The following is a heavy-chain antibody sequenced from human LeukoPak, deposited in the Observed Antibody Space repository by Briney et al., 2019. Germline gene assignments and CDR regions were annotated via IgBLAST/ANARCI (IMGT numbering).Heavy chain of an antibody. D-gene: IGHD6-6*01. Sequence: SETLSLTCTVSGGSISSYYWSWIRQPPGKGLEWIGYIYYSGSTNYNPSLKSRVTISVDTSKNQFSLKLSSVTAADTAVYYRARHTYGSSSFDYWGQGTLVTVSS. J-gene: IGHJ4*02. CDR1: GGSISSYY. CDR2: IYYSGST. V-gene: IGHV4-59*08. CDR3: ARHTYGSSSFDY.